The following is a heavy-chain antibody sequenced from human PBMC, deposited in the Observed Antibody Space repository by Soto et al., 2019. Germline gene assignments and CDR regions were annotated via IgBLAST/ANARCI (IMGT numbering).Heavy chain of an antibody. D-gene: IGHD1-1*01. CDR3: ARWNGYGDY. Sequence: EVQLLESGGGLVQPGGSLRLSCAASGFTVSTYGVTWVRQAPGKGLEWVSGFTGVIGTTHYADSVKGRFTITRDNSNNTVYLQMNRLRVEDTAVYYCARWNGYGDYWGRGTLVTVSS. V-gene: IGHV3-23*01. J-gene: IGHJ4*02. CDR2: FTGVIGTT. CDR1: GFTVSTYG.